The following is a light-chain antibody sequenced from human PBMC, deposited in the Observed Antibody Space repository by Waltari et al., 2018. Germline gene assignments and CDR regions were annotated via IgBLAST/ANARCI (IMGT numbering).Light chain of an antibody. CDR3: QQYYSTPWT. Sequence: DIVMTQSPDSLAVSLGERATINCKSSQSVISSFNNKNYLTWFQQKAGEPPKLLIYWASTRESGVPDRFSGSGSGTDFTLTISSLQAEDVAVYYCQQYYSTPWTFGQGTKVEIK. V-gene: IGKV4-1*01. CDR1: QSVISSFNNKNY. J-gene: IGKJ1*01. CDR2: WAS.